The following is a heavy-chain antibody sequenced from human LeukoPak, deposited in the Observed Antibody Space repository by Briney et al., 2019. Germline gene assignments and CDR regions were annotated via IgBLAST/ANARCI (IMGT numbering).Heavy chain of an antibody. CDR1: GYTFTGYY. Sequence: GASVKVSCKASGYTFTGYYMHWVRQAPGQGLEWMGWINPNSGGTNYAQRFQGRVTMTRDTSISTAYMELSRLRSDDTAVYYCARAGYDILTGYYVDYWGQGTLVTVSS. CDR2: INPNSGGT. D-gene: IGHD3-9*01. CDR3: ARAGYDILTGYYVDY. J-gene: IGHJ4*02. V-gene: IGHV1-2*02.